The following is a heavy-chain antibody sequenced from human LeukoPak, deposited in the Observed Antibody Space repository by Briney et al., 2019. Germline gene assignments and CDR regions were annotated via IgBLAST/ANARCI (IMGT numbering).Heavy chain of an antibody. Sequence: GGSLRLSCVVSGISLSNYAMTWVRQAPGEGLEWVSYISERGGSTTYADSVKGRFSISRDTSLNTLYLQMNNLRAEDTAVYFCAKRGVVIRGLLVISYHQEAYHYDFWGQGVLVTVSS. CDR2: ISERGGST. J-gene: IGHJ4*02. CDR1: GISLSNYA. V-gene: IGHV3-23*01. CDR3: AKRGVVIRGLLVISYHQEAYHYDF. D-gene: IGHD3-10*01.